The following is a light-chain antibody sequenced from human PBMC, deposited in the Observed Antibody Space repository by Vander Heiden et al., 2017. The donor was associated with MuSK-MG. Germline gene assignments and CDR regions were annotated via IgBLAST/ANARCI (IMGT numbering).Light chain of an antibody. CDR2: WAS. CDR1: QSVLYSSNNKNY. CDR3: QQYYSTPWT. V-gene: IGKV4-1*01. J-gene: IGKJ1*01. Sequence: DIVTTQSPDSLAVSLGERATINCKSSQSVLYSSNNKNYLAWYQQKPGQPPELLIYWASTRESGVPDRFSGSGSGTDFTLTISSLQAEDVAVYYCQQYYSTPWTFGQGTKVEIK.